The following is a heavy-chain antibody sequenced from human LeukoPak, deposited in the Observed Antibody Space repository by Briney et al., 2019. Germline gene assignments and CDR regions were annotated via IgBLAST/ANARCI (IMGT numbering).Heavy chain of an antibody. Sequence: GASVKVSCKASGYTFTSYGISWVRQAPGQGLEWMGWISAYNGNTNYVQKLQGRVTMTTDTSTSTAYMELRSLRSDDTAVYYCARDQYYSDRGHYRHPDYWGQGTLVTVSS. CDR2: ISAYNGNT. CDR1: GYTFTSYG. J-gene: IGHJ4*02. CDR3: ARDQYYSDRGHYRHPDY. D-gene: IGHD3-22*01. V-gene: IGHV1-18*01.